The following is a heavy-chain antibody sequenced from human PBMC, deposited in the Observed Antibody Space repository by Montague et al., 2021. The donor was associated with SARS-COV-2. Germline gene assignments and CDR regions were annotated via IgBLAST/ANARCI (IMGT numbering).Heavy chain of an antibody. CDR2: VHYTGTT. CDR3: ARHRANAGSFDI. D-gene: IGHD1-1*01. CDR1: GGSITVSRYY. J-gene: IGHJ3*02. Sequence: SETLSLTCTVSGGSITVSRYYWGWIRQPPGKGLEWIGSVHYTGTTSYNESLKGRLTISVDTSENQFSLRMTSVTASDTAVYYCARHRANAGSFDIWGHGTLVTVSS. V-gene: IGHV4-39*01.